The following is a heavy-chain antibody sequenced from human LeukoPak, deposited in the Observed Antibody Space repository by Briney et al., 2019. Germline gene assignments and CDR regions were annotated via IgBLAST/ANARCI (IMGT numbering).Heavy chain of an antibody. CDR3: ASYNYGSGRSFDY. D-gene: IGHD3-10*01. V-gene: IGHV4-39*07. CDR2: IYYSGST. Sequence: SETLSLTCTVSGGSISSSSYYWGWIRQPPGKGLEWIGSIYYSGSTYYNPSLKSRVTISVDTSKNQFSLKLSSVTAADTAVYYCASYNYGSGRSFDYWGQGTLVTVSS. CDR1: GGSISSSSYY. J-gene: IGHJ4*02.